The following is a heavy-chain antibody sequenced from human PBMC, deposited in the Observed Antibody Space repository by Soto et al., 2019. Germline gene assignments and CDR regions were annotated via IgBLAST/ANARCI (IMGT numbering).Heavy chain of an antibody. D-gene: IGHD5-12*01. CDR2: IRSKTNIYAT. CDR3: TRQSSGYENDY. J-gene: IGHJ4*02. Sequence: PGGSLRLSCAASGFTFSGSAMHWVRQASGKGLEWVGRIRSKTNIYATAYAASVKGRFTISRDDSKNTAYLQMNSLKTEDTAVYYCTRQSSGYENDYWGQGTLVTVSS. V-gene: IGHV3-73*01. CDR1: GFTFSGSA.